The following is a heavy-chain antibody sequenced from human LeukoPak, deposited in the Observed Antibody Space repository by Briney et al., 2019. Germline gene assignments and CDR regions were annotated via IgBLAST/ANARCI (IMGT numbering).Heavy chain of an antibody. V-gene: IGHV3-15*01. CDR2: IKSKTDGGTT. Sequence: KPGGSLRLSCVASEFTFTNAWMTWVRQAPGKGLEWVGHIKSKTDGGTTDYAAPVKGRFTISRDDSKSIAYLQMNSLKTEDTAVYYCTREGDSGWPPDYWGQGTLVTVSS. J-gene: IGHJ4*02. D-gene: IGHD5-12*01. CDR3: TREGDSGWPPDY. CDR1: EFTFTNAW.